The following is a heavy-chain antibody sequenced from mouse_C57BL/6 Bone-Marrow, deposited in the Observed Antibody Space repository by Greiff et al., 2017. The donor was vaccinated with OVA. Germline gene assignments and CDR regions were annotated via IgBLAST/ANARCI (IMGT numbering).Heavy chain of an antibody. CDR3: ARLGSAYWYFDV. J-gene: IGHJ1*03. CDR1: EYEFPSHD. V-gene: IGHV5-2*01. Sequence: EVQLVESGGGLVQPGESLKLSCESTEYEFPSHDMSLVRKTPEKRLELVAAINSDGGSTYYPDTMEIRFIISRDNTKKTLYLQMSSLRSEDTALYYCARLGSAYWYFDVWGTGTTVTVSS. CDR2: INSDGGST. D-gene: IGHD3-3*01.